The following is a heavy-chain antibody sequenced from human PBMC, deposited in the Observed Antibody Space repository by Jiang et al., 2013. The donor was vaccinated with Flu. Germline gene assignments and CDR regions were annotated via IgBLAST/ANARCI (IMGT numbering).Heavy chain of an antibody. CDR1: GGSISFGDYY. CDR3: ARGDIAVAGGGWFDS. J-gene: IGHJ5*01. CDR2: IYTTGST. V-gene: IGHV4-61*02. Sequence: GSGLVKPSQTLSLTCTVSGGSISFGDYYWSWIRQSAGKGLEWIGRIYTTGSTNYSPSLKSRVTISIDTSKNQFSLKLSSVTAADTAVYYCARGDIAVAGGGWFDSWGQGTLVTVSS. D-gene: IGHD6-19*01.